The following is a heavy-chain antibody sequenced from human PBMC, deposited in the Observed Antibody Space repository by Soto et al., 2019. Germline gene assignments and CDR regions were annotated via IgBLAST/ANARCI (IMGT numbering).Heavy chain of an antibody. CDR3: ARQRAYNYGFGYFDY. CDR2: IYYSGST. Sequence: SETLSLTCTVSGGSISSGGYYWNWIRQHPGKGLEWIGYIYYSGSTYYNPSLKSRVTISVDTSKNQFSLKLSSVTAADTAVYYCARQRAYNYGFGYFDYWGQGILVTVSS. V-gene: IGHV4-31*03. J-gene: IGHJ4*02. CDR1: GGSISSGGYY. D-gene: IGHD5-18*01.